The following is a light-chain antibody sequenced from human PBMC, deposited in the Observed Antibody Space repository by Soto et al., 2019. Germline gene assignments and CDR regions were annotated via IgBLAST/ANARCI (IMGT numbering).Light chain of an antibody. CDR3: QQRANWMT. Sequence: EVVLTQSPATLSLSPGERATLSCRASQSVSTYLAWYQQKPGQAPRLLIYDASNRATGIPARFSVSGSGTDFSLTISSRDPEDFAVYDCQQRANWMTFGQGTQLEIK. V-gene: IGKV3-11*01. CDR1: QSVSTY. J-gene: IGKJ5*01. CDR2: DAS.